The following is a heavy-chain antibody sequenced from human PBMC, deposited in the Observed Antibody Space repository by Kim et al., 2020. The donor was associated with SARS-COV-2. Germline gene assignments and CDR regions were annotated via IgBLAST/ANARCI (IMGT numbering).Heavy chain of an antibody. V-gene: IGHV4-34*01. CDR3: ARHDKVPVIKNGFDP. J-gene: IGHJ5*02. D-gene: IGHD2-2*01. CDR2: VNHNGFT. Sequence: SETLSLTCAVYGGSFSGHYWSWIRQPPGKGLEWIGEVNHNGFTNYSPSLKSRITISVDTSKNQFSLRLSSVTAADTAVYYCARHDKVPVIKNGFDPWGPGILVTVSS. CDR1: GGSFSGHY.